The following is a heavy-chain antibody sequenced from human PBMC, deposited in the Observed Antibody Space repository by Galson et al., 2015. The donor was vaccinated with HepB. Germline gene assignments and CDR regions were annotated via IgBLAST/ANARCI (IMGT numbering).Heavy chain of an antibody. CDR1: GFTFSNYA. Sequence: SLRLSCAASGFTFSNYAIHWVRQAPGKGLEWMAVISYDGSFKYYADSVKGRFTVSRDYSRSTLYLQMNSLRAEDTAVYYCAAHTADGESTFDFWGQGTLVTVSS. V-gene: IGHV3-30*03. D-gene: IGHD4-17*01. CDR3: AAHTADGESTFDF. J-gene: IGHJ4*02. CDR2: ISYDGSFK.